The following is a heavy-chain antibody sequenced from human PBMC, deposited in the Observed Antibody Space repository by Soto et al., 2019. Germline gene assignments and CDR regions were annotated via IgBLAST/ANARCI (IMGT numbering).Heavy chain of an antibody. CDR1: GGTFNTYA. J-gene: IGHJ4*02. CDR3: AKEAGDH. CDR2: IIPIFGIK. Sequence: QMQLVQSGAEVKERGSSVKISCKTSGGTFNTYALTWVRQAPGQGLEWIGGIIPIFGIKNVAQRFQGRVTINADESLTTAYMEMTRLRSDDTAVYYCAKEAGDHWGQGTLVTVSS. V-gene: IGHV1-69*01. D-gene: IGHD3-10*01.